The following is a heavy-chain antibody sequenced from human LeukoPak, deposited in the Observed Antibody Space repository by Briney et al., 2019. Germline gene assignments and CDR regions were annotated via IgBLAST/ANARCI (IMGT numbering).Heavy chain of an antibody. CDR3: AKYAYNWNGPDGSDM. Sequence: GRSLRLSCRASRFSFSDYDMHWVRQAPGKGLEWVAVISSDGSRKHYGDSVKGRFTISRDNSESTLFLQMNSLRTDDTSVYFCAKYAYNWNGPDGSDMWGQGTMVIVSS. CDR2: ISSDGSRK. V-gene: IGHV3-30*18. D-gene: IGHD1-1*01. CDR1: RFSFSDYD. J-gene: IGHJ3*02.